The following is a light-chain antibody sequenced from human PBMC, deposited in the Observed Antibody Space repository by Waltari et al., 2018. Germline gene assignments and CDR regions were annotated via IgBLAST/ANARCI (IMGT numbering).Light chain of an antibody. J-gene: IGKJ2*01. V-gene: IGKV3-11*02. CDR3: QYSRNWPPYT. CDR1: ESIGIY. Sequence: EILLTHSPATLSLSPEERSTLSCRPSESIGIYLTWYKHKPGQAHRLLIYDASNRATGIQARFSGGGSGRDFTHTINSLEHEDFTVYYCQYSRNWPPYTFGQGTKMEIK. CDR2: DAS.